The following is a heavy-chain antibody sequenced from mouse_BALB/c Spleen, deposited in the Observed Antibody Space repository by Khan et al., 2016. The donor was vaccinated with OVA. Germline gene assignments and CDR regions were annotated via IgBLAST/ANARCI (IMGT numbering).Heavy chain of an antibody. D-gene: IGHD2-14*01. V-gene: IGHV1S134*01. CDR1: GSTFTSYG. J-gene: IGHJ2*01. Sequence: EVKLEESGAELGRPGSSVKLSCKTSGSTFTSYGIKWVKQRPGQGLEWIGYIYPGNGYTEYNERFQGKAILTSDTSSSTAYMQLRSLTSEDSAIYFCTTAQYRYYFDYWGQGTTLTVSS. CDR3: TTAQYRYYFDY. CDR2: IYPGNGYT.